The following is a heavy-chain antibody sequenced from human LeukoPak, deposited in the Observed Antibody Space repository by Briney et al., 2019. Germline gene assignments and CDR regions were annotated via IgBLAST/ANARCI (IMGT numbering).Heavy chain of an antibody. D-gene: IGHD5-18*01. CDR3: ARRGYSYGTFDY. CDR1: GGSFSGYY. V-gene: IGHV4-34*01. Sequence: SETLSLTCAVYGGSFSGYYWSWIRQPPGKGLEWIGEINHSGSTNYNPSLKSRVTISVDTSKNQFPLKLSSVTAADTAVYYCARRGYSYGTFDYWGQGTLVTVSS. J-gene: IGHJ4*02. CDR2: INHSGST.